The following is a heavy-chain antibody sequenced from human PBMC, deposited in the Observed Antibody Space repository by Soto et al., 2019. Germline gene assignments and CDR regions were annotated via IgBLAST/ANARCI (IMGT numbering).Heavy chain of an antibody. D-gene: IGHD4-17*01. CDR1: GFTFSSYW. CDR2: IKQDGSEK. CDR3: ARPLYGDIVLIDY. V-gene: IGHV3-7*01. Sequence: GGSLRLSCAASGFTFSSYWMSWVRQAPGKGLEWVANIKQDGSEKYYVDSVKGRFTISRDNAKNSLYLQMNSLRAEDTAVYYCARPLYGDIVLIDYWGRGTLVTVSS. J-gene: IGHJ4*02.